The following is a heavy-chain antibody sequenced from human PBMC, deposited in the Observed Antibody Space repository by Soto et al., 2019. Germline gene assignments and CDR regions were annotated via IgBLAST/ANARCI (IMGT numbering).Heavy chain of an antibody. D-gene: IGHD4-17*01. J-gene: IGHJ6*03. Sequence: GGSLRLSCAASGFTFSGSAMHWVRQASGKGLEWVGRIRSKANSYATAYAASVKGRFTISRDDSKNTAYLQMNSLKTEDTAVYYCTRNYGDLYYYYYMDVWGKGTTVTVSS. CDR3: TRNYGDLYYYYYMDV. CDR2: IRSKANSYAT. V-gene: IGHV3-73*01. CDR1: GFTFSGSA.